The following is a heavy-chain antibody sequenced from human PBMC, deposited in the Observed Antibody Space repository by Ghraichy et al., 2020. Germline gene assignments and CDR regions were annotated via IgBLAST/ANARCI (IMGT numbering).Heavy chain of an antibody. J-gene: IGHJ4*02. CDR1: GGSISSSNYY. CDR3: ARHSNTVLVPAYKNYFDS. Sequence: SETLSLTCTVSGGSISSSNYYWAWIRQPPGKGLEWIGSISSSGSAFYDPSLKGRVTISVDTSNNQFSLKLGSVTAADTALYYCARHSNTVLVPAYKNYFDSWGQGTLVTVSS. CDR2: ISSSGSA. D-gene: IGHD2-8*02. V-gene: IGHV4-39*01.